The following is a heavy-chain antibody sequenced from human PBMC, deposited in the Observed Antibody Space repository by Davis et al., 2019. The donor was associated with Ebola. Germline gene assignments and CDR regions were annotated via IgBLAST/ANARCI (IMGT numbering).Heavy chain of an antibody. D-gene: IGHD2-2*01. CDR2: IYHGGST. V-gene: IGHV4-4*02. Sequence: SWVRQAPGKGLEWIGEIYHGGSTNYNPSLKSRVTMSVDKSKNQFSLKLSSVTAADTAVYYCARVVIGDPTTDIAVVPAAMHQYYGMDVWGKGTTVTVSS. CDR3: ARVVIGDPTTDIAVVPAAMHQYYGMDV. J-gene: IGHJ6*04.